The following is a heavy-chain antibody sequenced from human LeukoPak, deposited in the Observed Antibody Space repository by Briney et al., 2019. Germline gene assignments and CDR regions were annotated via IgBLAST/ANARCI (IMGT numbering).Heavy chain of an antibody. Sequence: GGSLRLSCAASGFTFSSYAMSWVRQAPGKGLEWVSAISGSGGSTYYADSVKGRFTISRDNSKNTLYLQMNSLRAEDTAVYYRAKDKTAITMVRGVIIYFDYWGQGTLVTVSS. J-gene: IGHJ4*02. CDR3: AKDKTAITMVRGVIIYFDY. CDR1: GFTFSSYA. CDR2: ISGSGGST. V-gene: IGHV3-23*01. D-gene: IGHD3-10*01.